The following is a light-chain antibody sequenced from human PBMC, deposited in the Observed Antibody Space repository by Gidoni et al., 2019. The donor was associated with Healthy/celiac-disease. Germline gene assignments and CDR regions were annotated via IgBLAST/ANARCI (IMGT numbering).Light chain of an antibody. J-gene: IGLJ2*01. CDR3: QSYDSSLSGSVV. CDR2: GNS. V-gene: IGLV1-40*01. CDR1: SSNIGAGYD. Sequence: QSVLTQPPSVSEAPGQRVTISCTASSSNIGAGYDVPWYQQLPGTAPKLLIYGNSNRPSGVPDRFSGSKSGTSASLAITGLQAEDEADYYCQSYDSSLSGSVVFGGWTKLTVL.